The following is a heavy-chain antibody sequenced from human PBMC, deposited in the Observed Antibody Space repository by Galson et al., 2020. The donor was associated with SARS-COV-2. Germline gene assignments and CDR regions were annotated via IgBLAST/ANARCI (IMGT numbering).Heavy chain of an antibody. CDR3: ARSYYDILTGYYWTFDY. D-gene: IGHD3-9*01. CDR1: GFSLSTSGMR. CDR2: IDWDDDK. V-gene: IGHV2-70*04. Sequence: SGPTLVNPTQTLTLTCTFSGFSLSTSGMRVSWIRQPPGKALEWLARIDWDDDKFYSTSLKTRLTISKDTSKNQVVLTMTNMDPVDTATYYCARSYYDILTGYYWTFDYWGQGTLVTVSS. J-gene: IGHJ4*02.